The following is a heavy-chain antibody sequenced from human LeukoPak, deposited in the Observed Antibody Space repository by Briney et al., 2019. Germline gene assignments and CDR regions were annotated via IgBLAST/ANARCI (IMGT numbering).Heavy chain of an antibody. CDR3: ARREVAANAFDY. V-gene: IGHV4-39*01. J-gene: IGHJ4*02. Sequence: SETLSLTCTVSGGSISSSSYYWGWIRQPPGKGLEWIANIYYSGSTYYNLSLKSRVTISVDTSKNQFSLKLTSVTAADTAVYYCARREVAANAFDYWGQGTLVSVSS. D-gene: IGHD2-15*01. CDR1: GGSISSSSYY. CDR2: IYYSGST.